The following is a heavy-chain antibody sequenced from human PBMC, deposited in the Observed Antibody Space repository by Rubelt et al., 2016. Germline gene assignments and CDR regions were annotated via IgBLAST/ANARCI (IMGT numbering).Heavy chain of an antibody. CDR2: IKSKADGGTT. D-gene: IGHD1-14*01. V-gene: IGHV3-15*01. Sequence: GRIKSKADGGTTDYAAPVKGRFTVSRDDSKNTLYLQMNSLKTEDTAVYYCTTNGRRGGYWGQGTLVTVSS. J-gene: IGHJ4*02. CDR3: TTNGRRGGY.